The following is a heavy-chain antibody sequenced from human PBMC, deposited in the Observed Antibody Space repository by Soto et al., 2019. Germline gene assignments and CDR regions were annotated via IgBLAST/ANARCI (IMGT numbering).Heavy chain of an antibody. CDR2: ISSSSSNI. Sequence: EVQLVESGGGLVKPGGSLRLSCAASGFTFSSYSMNWVRQAPGKGLEWVSSISSSSSNIYYADAVKGRFTMSRDNAKDLVDLQKNSLGAGDTGVFYCWRDGGRRGGGYFDLWGRGTLVTVSS. CDR1: GFTFSSYS. CDR3: WRDGGRRGGGYFDL. J-gene: IGHJ2*01. V-gene: IGHV3-21*06. D-gene: IGHD3-16*01.